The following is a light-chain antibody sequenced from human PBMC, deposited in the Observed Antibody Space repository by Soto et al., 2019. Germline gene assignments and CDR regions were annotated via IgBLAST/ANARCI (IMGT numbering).Light chain of an antibody. CDR2: AAS. V-gene: IGKV1-39*01. CDR1: QSISSY. J-gene: IGKJ2*01. CDR3: QQSYSTPVT. Sequence: DIQMTQSPSSLSASVGDRVTITCRASQSISSYLNWYQQKPGKAPKLLIYAASSLQSGVPSRFSGSGSETDFTRTISSLQPEDFATYYCQQSYSTPVTFGQGTKLEIK.